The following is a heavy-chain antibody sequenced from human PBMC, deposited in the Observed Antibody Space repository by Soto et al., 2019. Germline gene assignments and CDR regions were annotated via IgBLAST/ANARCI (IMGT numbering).Heavy chain of an antibody. J-gene: IGHJ5*02. CDR3: APSTFDP. V-gene: IGHV3-48*03. CDR2: ISSSGSPI. Sequence: GGSLRLSCAASGFTFSSYEMNWVRQAPGKGLEWVSYISSSGSPIYYADSVKGRFTISRDNAKNSLYLQMHSLRAEDTAVYYCAPSTFDPWGQGTLVTVSS. CDR1: GFTFSSYE.